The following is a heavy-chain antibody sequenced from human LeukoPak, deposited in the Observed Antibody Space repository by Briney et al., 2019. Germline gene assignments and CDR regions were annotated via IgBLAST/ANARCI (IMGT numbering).Heavy chain of an antibody. Sequence: GGSLRPSCTASGFIFADYSMSWVRQAPGKGLEWLSLIRRKASGETTEYAASVKGRFTISRDDSKSIAYLQMNGLKTEDAAIYYCTRLMSGSGTGYYFDYWGQGTLVTVSS. J-gene: IGHJ4*02. V-gene: IGHV3-49*04. CDR3: TRLMSGSGTGYYFDY. CDR1: GFIFADYS. D-gene: IGHD3-10*01. CDR2: IRRKASGETT.